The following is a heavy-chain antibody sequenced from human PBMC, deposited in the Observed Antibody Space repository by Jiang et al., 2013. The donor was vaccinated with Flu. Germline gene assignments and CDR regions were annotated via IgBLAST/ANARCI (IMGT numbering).Heavy chain of an antibody. Sequence: GPGLVKPSETLSLTCTVSGYSISSGYYWGWIRQPPGKGLEWIGSIYHSGSTYYNPSLKSRVTISVDTSKNQFSLKLSSVTAADTAVYYCATEINYSSAQEGSAFDIWGQGTMVTVSS. J-gene: IGHJ3*02. CDR2: IYHSGST. V-gene: IGHV4-38-2*02. D-gene: IGHD3-22*01. CDR1: GYSISSGYY. CDR3: ATEINYSSAQEGSAFDI.